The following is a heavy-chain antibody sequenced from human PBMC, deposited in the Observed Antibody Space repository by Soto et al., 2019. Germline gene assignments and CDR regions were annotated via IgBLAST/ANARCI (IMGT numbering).Heavy chain of an antibody. J-gene: IGHJ4*02. CDR2: IYHSGST. Sequence: PSETLSLTCAVSGGSISSSNWWSWVRQPPGKGLEWIGEIYHSGSTNYNPSLKSRVTISVDKSKNQFSLKLSSVTAADTAVYYCARVYSSSWYYFDYWGQGTLVTVSS. CDR3: ARVYSSSWYYFDY. V-gene: IGHV4-4*02. CDR1: GGSISSSNW. D-gene: IGHD6-13*01.